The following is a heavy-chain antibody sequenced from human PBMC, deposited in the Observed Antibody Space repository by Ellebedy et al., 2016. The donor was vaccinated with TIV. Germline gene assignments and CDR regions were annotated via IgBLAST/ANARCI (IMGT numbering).Heavy chain of an antibody. CDR1: GGTFSSYA. CDR2: IIPIFGTA. D-gene: IGHD3-10*01. J-gene: IGHJ6*02. Sequence: SVKVSCXASGGTFSSYAISWVRQAPGQGLEWMGGIIPIFGTANYAQKFQGRVTITADESTSTAYMELSSLRSEDTAVYYCASYYGSGSYYLDYGMDVWGQGTTVTVSS. CDR3: ASYYGSGSYYLDYGMDV. V-gene: IGHV1-69*13.